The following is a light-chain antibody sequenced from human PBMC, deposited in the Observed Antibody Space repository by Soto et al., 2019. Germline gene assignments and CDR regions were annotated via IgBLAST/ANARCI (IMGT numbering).Light chain of an antibody. CDR3: SSYTSSSTLYV. V-gene: IGLV2-14*01. CDR1: SSDVGGYNY. Sequence: QSALTQPASVSGSPGQSITISCTGTSSDVGGYNYVSWYQQHPGKAPKLMIYEVSNRPSGVSNRFSGSKSGNTASLTISGLQAEDEADYYCSSYTSSSTLYVFGTGTKGHRP. J-gene: IGLJ1*01. CDR2: EVS.